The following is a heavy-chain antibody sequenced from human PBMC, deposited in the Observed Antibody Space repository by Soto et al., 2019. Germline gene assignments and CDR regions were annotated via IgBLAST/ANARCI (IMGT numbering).Heavy chain of an antibody. D-gene: IGHD3-10*01. CDR1: GGTFSSYA. CDR3: ARPITMVRGPSLYYYYGMDV. J-gene: IGHJ6*02. Sequence: ASVKVSCKASGGTFSSYAISWVRRAPGQGLEWMGGIIPIFGTANYAQKFQGRVTITADKSTSTAYMELSSLRSEDTAVYYCARPITMVRGPSLYYYYGMDVWGQGTTVTVSS. CDR2: IIPIFGTA. V-gene: IGHV1-69*06.